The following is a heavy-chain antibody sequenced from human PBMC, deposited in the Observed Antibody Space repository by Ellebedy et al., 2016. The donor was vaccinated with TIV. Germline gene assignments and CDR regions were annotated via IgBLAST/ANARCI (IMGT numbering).Heavy chain of an antibody. CDR2: ISWNNGRI. Sequence: GGSLRLSXAASGFTFGDYAMHWVRQVPGKSLEWVSGISWNNGRIDYADSVKGRFTVSRDNARNSLYLQMDSLRAEDTALYYCVKQYYYGAGSHSGGFDIWGQGTMVTVSS. J-gene: IGHJ3*02. V-gene: IGHV3-9*01. CDR1: GFTFGDYA. D-gene: IGHD3-10*01. CDR3: VKQYYYGAGSHSGGFDI.